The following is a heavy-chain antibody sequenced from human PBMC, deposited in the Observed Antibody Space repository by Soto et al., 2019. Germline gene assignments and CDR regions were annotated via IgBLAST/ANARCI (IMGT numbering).Heavy chain of an antibody. D-gene: IGHD3-10*01. CDR1: GFSLTNDGVG. CDR3: VSQASRGRYFDF. V-gene: IGHV2-5*02. J-gene: IGHJ4*02. Sequence: QITLRESGPALVKPTQTLTLTCTVSGFSLTNDGVGVGWVRQPPGKALEWLTLVYWDDDERYSRSLQSRLTIRRETSRNTVVATWTDVDPVDTATYYCVSQASRGRYFDFWGQGILVTVSS. CDR2: VYWDDDE.